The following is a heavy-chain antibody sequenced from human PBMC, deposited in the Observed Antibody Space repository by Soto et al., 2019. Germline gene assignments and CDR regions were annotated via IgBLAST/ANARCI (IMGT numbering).Heavy chain of an antibody. Sequence: EVELLESGGGLAQPGGSLRLSCAASGFIFSSYAMTWVRQAPGKGLEWVSTISSSGDSTYYADSVKGRLTISRDNSKNTLYLQMNSLSAEDTAAYYCTKRLYYNSGSFEYWGQGTLVTVSS. V-gene: IGHV3-23*01. D-gene: IGHD3-10*01. J-gene: IGHJ4*02. CDR2: ISSSGDST. CDR3: TKRLYYNSGSFEY. CDR1: GFIFSSYA.